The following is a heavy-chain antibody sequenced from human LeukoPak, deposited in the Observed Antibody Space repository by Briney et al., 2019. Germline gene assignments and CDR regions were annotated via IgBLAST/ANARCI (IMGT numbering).Heavy chain of an antibody. Sequence: GGSLRLSRAASGFTLSNYGMHWVRQAPGKGLESVTFIPYDGSKEYYADSVKGRSTISRDNSKNTLYLEMNSLRAEDTAMYYCAKDRGIAAAYYFMDVWGKGTTVTVSS. J-gene: IGHJ6*03. CDR3: AKDRGIAAAYYFMDV. V-gene: IGHV3-30*02. D-gene: IGHD6-13*01. CDR1: GFTLSNYG. CDR2: IPYDGSKE.